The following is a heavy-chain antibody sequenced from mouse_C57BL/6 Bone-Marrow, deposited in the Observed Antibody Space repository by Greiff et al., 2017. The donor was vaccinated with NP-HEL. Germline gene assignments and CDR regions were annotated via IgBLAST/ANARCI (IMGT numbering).Heavy chain of an antibody. CDR1: GYTFTSYW. CDR3: ATFITTALDY. J-gene: IGHJ2*01. Sequence: QVQLQQPGAELVKPGASVKLSCKASGYTFTSYWMHWVKQRPGRGLEWIGRIAPNSGGTKYNEKFKSKATLTVDKPSSTAYMQRSSLTSEDSAVYYCATFITTALDYWGQGTTLTVSS. V-gene: IGHV1-72*01. D-gene: IGHD1-1*01. CDR2: IAPNSGGT.